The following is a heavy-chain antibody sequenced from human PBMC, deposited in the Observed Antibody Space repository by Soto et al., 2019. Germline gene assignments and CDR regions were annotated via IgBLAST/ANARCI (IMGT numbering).Heavy chain of an antibody. CDR3: ARDRFRYYGSGSRYMDV. V-gene: IGHV4-34*01. CDR2: INHSGST. D-gene: IGHD3-10*01. Sequence: PSETPSLTCAVDGGSFSGYYWSWIRPPPGKGLEWIGEINHSGSTNYNPSLKSRVTISVDTSKNQFSLKLSSVTAADTAVYYCARDRFRYYGSGSRYMDVWGKGTTVTVSS. CDR1: GGSFSGYY. J-gene: IGHJ6*03.